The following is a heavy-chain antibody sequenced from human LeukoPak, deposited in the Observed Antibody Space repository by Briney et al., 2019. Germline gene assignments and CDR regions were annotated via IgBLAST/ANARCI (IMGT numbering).Heavy chain of an antibody. CDR2: ISGSRSIT. CDR1: GFIFSDYY. V-gene: IGHV3-11*04. CDR3: ARVYYNSLGYAFDV. D-gene: IGHD3-22*01. Sequence: PGGSLRLSCEASGFIFSDYYMGWIRQAPGKGLEWVSYISGSRSITYYADSVKGRFTISRDNAKNSLYLQMDSLRAEDTALYYCARVYYNSLGYAFDVWGQGTMVSVTS. J-gene: IGHJ3*01.